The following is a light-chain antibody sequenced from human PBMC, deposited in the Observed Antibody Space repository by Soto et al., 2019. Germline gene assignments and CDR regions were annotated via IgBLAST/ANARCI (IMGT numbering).Light chain of an antibody. CDR3: SSYTKTNTLDV. J-gene: IGLJ1*01. Sequence: QSALTQPASVSASPGQSITIPCTGTSSDVGGYNYVSWYQQYPGKAPKLIIFDVTNRPSGVSNRFSASKSTNTASLTITGLQPEDEADYYCSSYTKTNTLDVFGSGTKVTVL. V-gene: IGLV2-14*01. CDR2: DVT. CDR1: SSDVGGYNY.